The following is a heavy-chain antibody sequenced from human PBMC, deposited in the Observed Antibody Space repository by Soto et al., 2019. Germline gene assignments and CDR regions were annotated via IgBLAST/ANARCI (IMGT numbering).Heavy chain of an antibody. D-gene: IGHD3-10*01. CDR3: AKESPLLWFGEPPRYYFDY. CDR1: GFTFSSYA. V-gene: IGHV3-23*01. Sequence: GGSLRLSCAASGFTFSSYAMSWVRQAPGKGLEWVSAISGSGGSTYYANSLKGRFTISRDNSKNTLYLQMNSLRAEDTAVYYCAKESPLLWFGEPPRYYFDYWGQGTLVTVSS. J-gene: IGHJ4*02. CDR2: ISGSGGST.